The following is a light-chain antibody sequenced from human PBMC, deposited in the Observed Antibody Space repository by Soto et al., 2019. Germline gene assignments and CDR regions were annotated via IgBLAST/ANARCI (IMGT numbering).Light chain of an antibody. J-gene: IGKJ5*01. V-gene: IGKV3D-20*01. CDR1: QTVGGNS. Sequence: VLTQSPDILSLSPGERATLSCGASQTVGGNSIAWYQQKPGLAPRLLIYGASSRATDIPDRFSGSGSGTDFTLTISRLESEDFAVYYCQQSGSSSITFGQGTRLDIK. CDR3: QQSGSSSIT. CDR2: GAS.